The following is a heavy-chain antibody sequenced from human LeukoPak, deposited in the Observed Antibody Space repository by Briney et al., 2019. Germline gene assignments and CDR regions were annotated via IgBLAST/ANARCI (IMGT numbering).Heavy chain of an antibody. CDR2: ITTSGSST. J-gene: IGHJ4*02. D-gene: IGHD3/OR15-3a*01. CDR3: TRGHLGLDY. Sequence: GGSLRLSCAASGFTFSDHYLSWIRQAPGKGLEWVSYITTSGSSTNYADSVKGRFTISRDNAKNSLYLQMNSLRAEDTAVYYCTRGHLGLDYWGQGTPVTVSS. V-gene: IGHV3-11*05. CDR1: GFTFSDHY.